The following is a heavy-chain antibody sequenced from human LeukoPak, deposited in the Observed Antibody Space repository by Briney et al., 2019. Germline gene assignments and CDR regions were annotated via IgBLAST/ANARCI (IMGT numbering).Heavy chain of an antibody. CDR1: GFTFSSYA. J-gene: IGHJ6*02. CDR2: ISYDGSNK. CDR3: ARTRNSGWYSAYYYYGMDV. D-gene: IGHD6-19*01. V-gene: IGHV3-30-3*01. Sequence: GRSLRLSRAASGFTFSSYAMHWVRQAPGKGLEWVAVISYDGSNKYYADSVKGRFTISRDNSKNTLYLQMNSLRAEDTAVYYCARTRNSGWYSAYYYYGMDVWGQGTTVTVSS.